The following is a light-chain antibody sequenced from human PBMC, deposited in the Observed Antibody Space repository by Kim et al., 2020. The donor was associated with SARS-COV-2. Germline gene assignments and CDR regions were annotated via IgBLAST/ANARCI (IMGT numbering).Light chain of an antibody. CDR1: QVLPGTY. V-gene: IGKV3-20*01. CDR3: QQYGGSPT. CDR2: GAS. Sequence: SPGESTPLPCRDRQVLPGTYLAGYQHKTGQAPRLLIYGASNRAPDIPDRFSGSGSETDFTLTISGLEPEDFAVYYCQQYGGSPTFGQGTKVDIK. J-gene: IGKJ1*01.